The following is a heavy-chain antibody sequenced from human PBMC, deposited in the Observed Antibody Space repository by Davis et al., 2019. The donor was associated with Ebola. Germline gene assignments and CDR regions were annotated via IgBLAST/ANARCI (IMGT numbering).Heavy chain of an antibody. CDR1: GGSFRDHA. J-gene: IGHJ6*02. V-gene: IGHV1-69*13. Sequence: AASVKVSCKASGGSFRDHAISWVRQAPGQGLEWMGGIIPMFGSANYAQMYQGRVTITADEGTETVYMELSSLRSEDTAVYYCARGGSHTHYYGMDVWGQGTTVTVSS. CDR3: ARGGSHTHYYGMDV. D-gene: IGHD2-15*01. CDR2: IIPMFGSA.